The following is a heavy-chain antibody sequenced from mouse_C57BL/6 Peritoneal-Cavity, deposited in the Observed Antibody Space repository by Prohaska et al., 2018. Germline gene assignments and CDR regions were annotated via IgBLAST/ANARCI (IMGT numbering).Heavy chain of an antibody. D-gene: IGHD1-1*01. J-gene: IGHJ3*01. Sequence: QVQLQQPGAELVMPGASVKLSCKASGYTFTSYWLHWVKQRPGQGLEWIGEIDPSDRYTNYNQKFKGKATLTVDKSSSTAYMQLSSLTSEDSAVYYCARWGYGSSPFAYWGQGTLVTVSA. CDR2: IDPSDRYT. CDR1: GYTFTSYW. CDR3: ARWGYGSSPFAY. V-gene: IGHV1-69*01.